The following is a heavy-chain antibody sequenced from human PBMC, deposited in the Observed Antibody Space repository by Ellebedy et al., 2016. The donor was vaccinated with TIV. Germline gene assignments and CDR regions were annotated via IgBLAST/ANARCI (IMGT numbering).Heavy chain of an antibody. V-gene: IGHV3-7*01. J-gene: IGHJ5*02. CDR1: EFTFSSYW. D-gene: IGHD3-3*02. CDR2: IKQDGSEK. CDR3: ASVSADH. Sequence: PGGSLRLSCEGSEFTFSSYWMSWVRKAPGKGLEWVANIKQDGSEKYSGDSVKGRFTVSRDNAKNSLYLQMNSLRADDTAVYYCASVSADHWGQGTLVTVSS.